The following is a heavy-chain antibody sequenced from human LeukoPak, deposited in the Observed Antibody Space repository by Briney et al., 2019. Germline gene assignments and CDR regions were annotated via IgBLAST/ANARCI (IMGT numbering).Heavy chain of an antibody. CDR3: ARGTYYDFWSGYYSI. D-gene: IGHD3-3*01. Sequence: GGSLRLSCAASGFTFSSYSMNWVRQAPGKGLEWVSYISSSTSDIYYADSVRGRFTISRDNAKHSLYLQMNSLRAEDTAVYYCARGTYYDFWSGYYSIWGKGTTVTVSS. CDR2: ISSSTSDI. V-gene: IGHV3-48*01. J-gene: IGHJ6*04. CDR1: GFTFSSYS.